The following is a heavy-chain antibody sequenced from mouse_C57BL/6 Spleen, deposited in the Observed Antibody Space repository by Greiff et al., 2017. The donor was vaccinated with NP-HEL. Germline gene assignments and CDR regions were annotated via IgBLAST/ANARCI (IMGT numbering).Heavy chain of an antibody. Sequence: LVESGAELARPGASVKMSCKASGYTFTSYTMHWVKQRPGQGLEWIGYINPSSGYTKYNQKFKDKATLTADKSSSTAYMQLSSLTSEDSAVYYCARYPHYYGSNYAMDYWGQGTSVTVSS. V-gene: IGHV1-4*01. CDR1: GYTFTSYT. CDR3: ARYPHYYGSNYAMDY. J-gene: IGHJ4*01. D-gene: IGHD1-1*01. CDR2: INPSSGYT.